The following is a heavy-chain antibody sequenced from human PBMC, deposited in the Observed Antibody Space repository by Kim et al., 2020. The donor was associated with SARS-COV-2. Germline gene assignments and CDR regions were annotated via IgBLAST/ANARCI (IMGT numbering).Heavy chain of an antibody. V-gene: IGHV3-30*01. J-gene: IGHJ4*02. CDR3: ARDDWGIPSY. D-gene: IGHD2-21*01. Sequence: NKYSADSVKGRFTISRDNSKNPLYLQMNSLRAEDTAVYYCARDDWGIPSYWGQGTLVTVSS. CDR2: NK.